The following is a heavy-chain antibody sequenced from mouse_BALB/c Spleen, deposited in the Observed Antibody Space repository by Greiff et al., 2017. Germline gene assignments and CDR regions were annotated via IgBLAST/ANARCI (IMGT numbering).Heavy chain of an antibody. D-gene: IGHD1-1*01. J-gene: IGHJ1*01. CDR2: INPDSSTI. Sequence: EVQLLESGGGLVQPGGSLKLSCAASGFDFSRYWMSWVRQAPGKGLEWIGEINPDSSTINYTPSLKDKFIISRDNAKNTLYLQMSKVRSEDTALYYCARPGYYYGSSYYWYFDVWGAGTTVTVPS. CDR3: ARPGYYYGSSYYWYFDV. CDR1: GFDFSRYW. V-gene: IGHV4-1*02.